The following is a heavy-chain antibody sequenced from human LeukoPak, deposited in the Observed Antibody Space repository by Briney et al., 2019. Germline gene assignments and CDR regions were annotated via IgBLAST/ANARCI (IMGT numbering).Heavy chain of an antibody. CDR1: GFTFSSYG. V-gene: IGHV3-9*01. D-gene: IGHD3-10*01. CDR2: ISWNSGSI. J-gene: IGHJ4*02. CDR3: AKGLYYYGSGVVDY. Sequence: GGSLRLSCAASGFTFSSYGMHWVRQAPGKGLEWVSGISWNSGSIGYADSVKGRFTISRDNAKNSLYLQMNSLRAEDTALYYCAKGLYYYGSGVVDYWGQGTLVTVSS.